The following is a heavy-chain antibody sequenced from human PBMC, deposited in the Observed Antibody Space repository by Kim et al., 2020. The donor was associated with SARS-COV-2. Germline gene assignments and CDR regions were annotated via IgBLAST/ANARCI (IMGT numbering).Heavy chain of an antibody. CDR1: GCSISSSSYY. CDR3: ARIDCSGGSCYWVDY. CDR2: IYYSWIT. J-gene: IGHJ4*02. D-gene: IGHD2-15*01. Sequence: SETLSLTCTVSGCSISSSSYYWGWIRQPPGKGLEWIVSIYYSWITYYNPSLKSRVTISVDTSKNQFSLKLSSVTAADTAVYYCARIDCSGGSCYWVDYWGQGTLVTVSS. V-gene: IGHV4-39*01.